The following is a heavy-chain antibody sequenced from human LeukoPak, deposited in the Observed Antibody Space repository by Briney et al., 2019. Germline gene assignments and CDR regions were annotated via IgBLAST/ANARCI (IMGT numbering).Heavy chain of an antibody. Sequence: SETLSLTCTVSGGSISSSSYYWGWIRQPPGKGLEWIGSIYYSGSTYYNPSLKSRVTISVDTSKNQFSLKLSSVTAADTAVYYCARRRLQLWDYWGQGTLVTVSS. CDR1: GGSISSSSYY. J-gene: IGHJ4*02. V-gene: IGHV4-39*01. CDR2: IYYSGST. D-gene: IGHD5-18*01. CDR3: ARRRLQLWDY.